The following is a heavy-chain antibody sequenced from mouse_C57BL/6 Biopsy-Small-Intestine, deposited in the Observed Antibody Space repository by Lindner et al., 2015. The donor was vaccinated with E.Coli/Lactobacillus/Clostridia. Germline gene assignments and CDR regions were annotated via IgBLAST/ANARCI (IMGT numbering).Heavy chain of an antibody. J-gene: IGHJ3*01. V-gene: IGHV1-80*01. D-gene: IGHD4-1*01. Sequence: VQLQESGVEVVKPGASVKTSCKASGYAFSSYWMNWVKQRPGKGLERIGQIYPGDGDINYNGKFKGKATLTADKSSSTAYMQPSRLTSEDSAVYFCANWDLFGYWGQGTLVTVSA. CDR1: GYAFSSYW. CDR3: ANWDLFGY. CDR2: IYPGDGDI.